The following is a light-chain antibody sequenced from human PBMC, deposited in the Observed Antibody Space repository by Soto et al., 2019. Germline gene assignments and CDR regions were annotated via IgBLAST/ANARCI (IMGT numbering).Light chain of an antibody. CDR1: RSDIGAYNF. CDR3: TSGTTSTTMI. CDR2: DVN. J-gene: IGLJ2*01. Sequence: QSALTQPASVSGSPGQSITISCTGTRSDIGAYNFVSWYQQHPGEVPKLMLYDVNVRPSGVSNRFSGSKSGNTASLTISGLQAEDEAAYYCTSGTTSTTMIFGGGTKVTVL. V-gene: IGLV2-14*03.